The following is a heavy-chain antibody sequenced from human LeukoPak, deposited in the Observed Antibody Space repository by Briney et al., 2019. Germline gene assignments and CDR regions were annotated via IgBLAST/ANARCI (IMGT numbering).Heavy chain of an antibody. CDR2: VYTSGST. CDR3: ARLITGTTTAFDI. D-gene: IGHD1-7*01. Sequence: SETLSLTCSVSGGSISGYYWTWIRQPAGQGLEWIGRVYTSGSTHYNPSLKTRLTMSVDTSKNQFSRKLSSVTAADTAVYYCARLITGTTTAFDIWGQGTMVTVSS. CDR1: GGSISGYY. V-gene: IGHV4-4*07. J-gene: IGHJ3*02.